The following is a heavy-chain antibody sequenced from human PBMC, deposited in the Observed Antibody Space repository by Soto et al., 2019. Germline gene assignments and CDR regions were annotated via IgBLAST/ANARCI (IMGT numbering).Heavy chain of an antibody. J-gene: IGHJ6*03. CDR2: IFSNDEK. Sequence: SGPTLVNPTETLTLTCTVSGFSLSNARMGVSWIRQPPGKALEWLAHIFSNDEKSYSTSLKSRLTISKDTSKSQVVLTMTNMDPVDTATYYCARIAAAGTIYYYYMDVSGKATTVTVSS. CDR3: ARIAAAGTIYYYYMDV. V-gene: IGHV2-26*01. CDR1: GFSLSNARMG. D-gene: IGHD6-13*01.